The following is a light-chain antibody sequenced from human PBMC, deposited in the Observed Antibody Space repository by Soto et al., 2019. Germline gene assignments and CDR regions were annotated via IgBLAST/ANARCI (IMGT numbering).Light chain of an antibody. CDR3: SSYAGSNNLYV. J-gene: IGLJ1*01. V-gene: IGLV2-8*01. CDR2: EVS. CDR1: SSDVGGYNY. Sequence: QSVLTQPPSASGSPGQSVTISCTGTSSDVGGYNYVSWYQQHPGKAPKLTIYEVSKRPSGVPDRFSGSKSGNTASLSVSGLQAEDEADYYCSSYAGSNNLYVFGTGTKLTVL.